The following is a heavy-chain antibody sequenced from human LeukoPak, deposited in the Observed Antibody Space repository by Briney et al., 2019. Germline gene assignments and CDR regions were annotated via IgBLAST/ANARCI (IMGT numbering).Heavy chain of an antibody. V-gene: IGHV5-51*01. CDR2: IYPGDSDT. CDR1: GYSFTSYW. Sequence: GESLKISCKGSGYSFTSYWIGWVRQMPGKGLEWMGIIYPGDSDTRYSPSFQGQVTISADKSFSTAYLQWSSLKASDTAMYYCARHNGRAYYDILTGYYPPYYYYYMDVWGKGTTVTVSS. J-gene: IGHJ6*03. D-gene: IGHD3-9*01. CDR3: ARHNGRAYYDILTGYYPPYYYYYMDV.